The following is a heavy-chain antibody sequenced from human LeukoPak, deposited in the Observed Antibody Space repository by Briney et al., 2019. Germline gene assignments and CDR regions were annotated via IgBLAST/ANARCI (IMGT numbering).Heavy chain of an antibody. V-gene: IGHV4-38-2*02. CDR3: ARGTYGYYMDV. Sequence: ASETLSLTCSGSNYSISNSLYWGWLRQPPGKGLEWIGSIYRSGSTFYNPSLKSRVTISLDTSKNQFSLKLSSVTAADTAAYFCARGTYGYYMDVWGKGTTVTVSS. J-gene: IGHJ6*03. CDR2: IYRSGST. CDR1: NYSISNSLY. D-gene: IGHD4-17*01.